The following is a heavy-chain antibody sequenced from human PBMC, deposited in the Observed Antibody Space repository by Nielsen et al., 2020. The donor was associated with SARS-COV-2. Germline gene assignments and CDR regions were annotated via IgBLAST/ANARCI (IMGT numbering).Heavy chain of an antibody. V-gene: IGHV4-31*03. CDR1: GGSISSGSYY. Sequence: LRLSCTVSGGSISSGSYYWSWIRQRPGKGLEWIGYLYYSGSNYYNPSLRSRVIISADTSKNQFSLKLSSVTAADTAVYYCASSGYLAYDAFNVWGQGTMVTVSS. CDR3: ASSGYLAYDAFNV. CDR2: LYYSGSN. J-gene: IGHJ3*01. D-gene: IGHD3-22*01.